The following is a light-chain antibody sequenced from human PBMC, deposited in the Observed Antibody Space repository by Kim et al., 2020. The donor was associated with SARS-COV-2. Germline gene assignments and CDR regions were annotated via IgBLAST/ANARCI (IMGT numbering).Light chain of an antibody. CDR2: GKN. Sequence: VASGQTVRITSQGDSLRSNYATWYQQKPGQAPRLVIYGKNNRPSGIPDRFSGSSSGNTASLTITGTQAGDEADYYCNSRDSNDNVVFGGGTQLTVL. CDR1: SLRSNY. J-gene: IGLJ2*01. CDR3: NSRDSNDNVV. V-gene: IGLV3-19*01.